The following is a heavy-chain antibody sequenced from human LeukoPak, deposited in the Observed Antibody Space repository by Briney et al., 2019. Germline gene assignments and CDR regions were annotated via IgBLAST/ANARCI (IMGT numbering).Heavy chain of an antibody. CDR2: ISAYNGNT. CDR3: ARGMSGYTEDPFDI. CDR1: GYTFTSYS. J-gene: IGHJ3*02. V-gene: IGHV1-18*01. Sequence: ASVKVSCKASGYTFTSYSINWVRQAPGQGLEWMAWISAYNGNTNYAQKFHGRVTLTRDTSTSIAYMELRSLRSDDTAVYFRARGMSGYTEDPFDIWGQGTVVTVSS. D-gene: IGHD2-2*02.